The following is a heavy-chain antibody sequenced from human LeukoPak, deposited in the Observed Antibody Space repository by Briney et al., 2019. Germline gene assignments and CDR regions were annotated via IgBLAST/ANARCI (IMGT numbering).Heavy chain of an antibody. D-gene: IGHD3-10*01. J-gene: IGHJ4*02. V-gene: IGHV4-59*01. CDR3: ARAGGSGSYYSALDY. CDR2: IYYSGST. Sequence: PSETLSLTCTVSGGSISSYYWSWIRQPPGKGLGWIGYIYYSGSTNYNPSLKSRVTISVDTSKNQFSLKLSSVTAADTAVYYCARAGGSGSYYSALDYWGQGTLVTVSS. CDR1: GGSISSYY.